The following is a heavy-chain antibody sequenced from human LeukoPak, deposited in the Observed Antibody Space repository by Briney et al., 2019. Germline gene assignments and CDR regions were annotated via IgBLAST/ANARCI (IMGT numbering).Heavy chain of an antibody. CDR3: ARGTTVTQRSYYYYGMDV. V-gene: IGHV4-34*01. CDR2: INHSGST. D-gene: IGHD4-17*01. Sequence: ASETLSLTCAVYGGSFSGYYWSWIRQPPGKGLEWIGEINHSGSTNYNPSLKSRVTISVDTSKNQFSLKLSSVTAADTAVYYCARGTTVTQRSYYYYGMDVWGQGTTVTVSS. J-gene: IGHJ6*02. CDR1: GGSFSGYY.